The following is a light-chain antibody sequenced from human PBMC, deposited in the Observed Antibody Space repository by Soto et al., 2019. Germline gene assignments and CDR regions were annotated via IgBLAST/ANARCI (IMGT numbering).Light chain of an antibody. Sequence: DIQMTQSPSTLSASVGDRVTVTCRASQSIGDALAWYQQKPGKAPNLLISKASTLESGVPSRFSGSGSGTEFTLTISSLQPDDFTTYYCQYLNSFPLTFGGGTKVELK. V-gene: IGKV1-5*03. CDR3: QYLNSFPLT. J-gene: IGKJ4*01. CDR2: KAS. CDR1: QSIGDA.